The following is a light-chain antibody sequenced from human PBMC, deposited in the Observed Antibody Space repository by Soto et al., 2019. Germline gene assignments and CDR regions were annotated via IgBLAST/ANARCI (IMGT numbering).Light chain of an antibody. V-gene: IGKV3-20*01. CDR3: QRYGSSLYT. CDR2: GAS. J-gene: IGKJ2*01. Sequence: IVLTQYPGTLSLSPGVRATLSCRASQSVSSKVLAWYQHKPGQAPRLLIYGASTRATGIPDRFSVSGSGTDFTLTISRLEPEDFALYYCQRYGSSLYTFGQGTKLEIK. CDR1: QSVSSKV.